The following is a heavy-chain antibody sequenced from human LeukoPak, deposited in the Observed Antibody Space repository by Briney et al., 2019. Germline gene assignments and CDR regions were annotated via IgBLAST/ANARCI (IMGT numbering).Heavy chain of an antibody. V-gene: IGHV3-23*01. J-gene: IGHJ4*02. CDR2: ISGSGGST. Sequence: PGGSLRLSCAASGFTFSSYAMSWVRQAPGKGLEWVSAISGSGGSTYCADSVKGRFTISRDNSKNTLYLQMNSLRAEDTAVYYCAKVFLGPRYYFDYWGQGTLVTVSS. CDR1: GFTFSSYA. D-gene: IGHD7-27*01. CDR3: AKVFLGPRYYFDY.